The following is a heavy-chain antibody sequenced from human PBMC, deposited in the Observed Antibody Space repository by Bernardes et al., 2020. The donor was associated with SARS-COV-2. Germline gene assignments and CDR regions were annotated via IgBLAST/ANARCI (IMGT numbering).Heavy chain of an antibody. CDR1: GFLFSDYD. D-gene: IGHD2-15*01. V-gene: IGHV3-30*03. CDR3: ARGSLYFGGRARRSADAFDI. J-gene: IGHJ3*02. Sequence: GGSLRLSCAASGFLFSDYDMHWVRQAPGKGLEWVALISADEINKYYVDSVKGRITVSRDNSKNTLYLQINSLRVEDTAVYYCARGSLYFGGRARRSADAFDIWGQGTTVTVSS. CDR2: ISADEINK.